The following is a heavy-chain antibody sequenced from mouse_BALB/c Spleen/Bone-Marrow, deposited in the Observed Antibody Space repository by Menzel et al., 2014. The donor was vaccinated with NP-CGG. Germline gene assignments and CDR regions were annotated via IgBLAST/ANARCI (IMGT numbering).Heavy chain of an antibody. CDR2: INPYNDGT. J-gene: IGHJ4*01. D-gene: IGHD4-1*02. CDR3: ASHNWDYAMDY. V-gene: IGHV1-14*01. Sequence: EVKLMESGPELVKPGASVKMSCKASGYTFTSYVMHWVKQKPGQGLEWIGYINPYNDGTKYNEKFKGKATLTSDKSSSKAYMELSSLPSEDSAVYYCASHNWDYAMDYWGQGTSVTVSS. CDR1: GYTFTSYV.